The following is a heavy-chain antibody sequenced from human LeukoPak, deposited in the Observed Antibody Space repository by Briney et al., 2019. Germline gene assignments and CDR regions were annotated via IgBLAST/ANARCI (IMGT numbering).Heavy chain of an antibody. CDR1: GYSFTNYW. CDR3: ATSVATSGYSYYLNY. J-gene: IGHJ4*02. D-gene: IGHD3-22*01. Sequence: GESLKISCKGSGYSFTNYWIAWVRQMPGKGLEWMGIIYPGDSKTIFSPSFQGQVTISADKSISTAYLQWSSLKASDTAMYYCATSVATSGYSYYLNYWGQGTLVTVSS. V-gene: IGHV5-51*01. CDR2: IYPGDSKT.